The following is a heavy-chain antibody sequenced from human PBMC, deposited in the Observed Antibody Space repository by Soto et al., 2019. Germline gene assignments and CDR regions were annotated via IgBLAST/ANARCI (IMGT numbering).Heavy chain of an antibody. CDR3: AGQTFTIAAASYGRSNWFDP. CDR2: IYFTGNT. D-gene: IGHD6-25*01. CDR1: GGSITSSSHF. V-gene: IGHV4-39*01. Sequence: SETLSLTCSASGGSITSSSHFWGWVRQPPGKGPERIGTIYFTGNTYYTPSLKSRLTMSIDTSKNEFSLRLNSVTAADTAVYYCAGQTFTIAAASYGRSNWFDPWGPGTLVTVSS. J-gene: IGHJ5*02.